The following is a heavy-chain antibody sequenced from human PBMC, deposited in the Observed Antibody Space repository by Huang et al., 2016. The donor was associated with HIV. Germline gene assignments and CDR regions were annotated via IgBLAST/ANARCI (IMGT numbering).Heavy chain of an antibody. D-gene: IGHD3-22*01. CDR3: ARDPRIQSWLNFFDY. CDR2: INSEGSST. Sequence: EVQLVESGGGLVQPGGSLRLSCAASGFSISSYWMHWVRQAPGKGLVWVSRINSEGSSTSYADSVKGRFNIARDNAKNTLYLQMNSLRAEDTAVYYCARDPRIQSWLNFFDYWGQGTLVSVSS. V-gene: IGHV3-74*01. CDR1: GFSISSYW. J-gene: IGHJ4*02.